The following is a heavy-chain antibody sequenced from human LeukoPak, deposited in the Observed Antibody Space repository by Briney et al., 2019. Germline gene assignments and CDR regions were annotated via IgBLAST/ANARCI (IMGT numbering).Heavy chain of an antibody. CDR3: AADRNGEGTWV. J-gene: IGHJ4*02. D-gene: IGHD1-7*01. Sequence: SVTVSCKASGGTFSSYAISWVRQAPGQGREWMGGIIPIFGTANYAQKLQGRDTITADESTSTAYMELSSLRSEDTAVFYCAADRNGEGTWVWGQGTLVTVS. V-gene: IGHV1-69*01. CDR2: IIPIFGTA. CDR1: GGTFSSYA.